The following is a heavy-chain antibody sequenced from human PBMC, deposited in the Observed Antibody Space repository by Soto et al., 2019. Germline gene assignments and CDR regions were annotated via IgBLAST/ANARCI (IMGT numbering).Heavy chain of an antibody. Sequence: DSVKVSCKVSGYTFTGYYMHWVRQAPGQGLEWMGWINPNSGGTNYAQKFQGRVTMTRDTSISTAYMELSRLRSDDTAVYYCARVVAVAGAPYSEYWGRGSLGAV. CDR1: GYTFTGYY. J-gene: IGHJ4*02. D-gene: IGHD6-19*01. CDR3: ARVVAVAGAPYSEY. V-gene: IGHV1-2*02. CDR2: INPNSGGT.